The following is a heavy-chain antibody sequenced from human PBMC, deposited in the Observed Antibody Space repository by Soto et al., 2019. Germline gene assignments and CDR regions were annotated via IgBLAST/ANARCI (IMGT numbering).Heavy chain of an antibody. CDR1: GGSISSSSYY. D-gene: IGHD6-6*01. Sequence: PSETLSLTCTVSGGSISSSSYYWGWIRQPPGKGLEWIGSIYYSGSTYYKPSLKSRVTISVDTSKNQFSLKLSSVTAADSAVYYCARQVIAARLYYYGMDVWGQGTTVTVSS. J-gene: IGHJ6*02. V-gene: IGHV4-39*01. CDR2: IYYSGST. CDR3: ARQVIAARLYYYGMDV.